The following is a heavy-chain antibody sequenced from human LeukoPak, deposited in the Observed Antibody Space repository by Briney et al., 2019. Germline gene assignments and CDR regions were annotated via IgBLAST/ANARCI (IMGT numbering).Heavy chain of an antibody. CDR1: GFTFSSYW. D-gene: IGHD6-13*01. Sequence: GGSLRLSCAASGFTFSSYWMTWVRQAPGKGLEWVANIKEDGGEKYYVDSVKGRFTISKDNAKNSLYLQMNSLRAEDTAVYYCARDSGWFRFDYWGQGTLATVSS. CDR3: ARDSGWFRFDY. J-gene: IGHJ4*02. CDR2: IKEDGGEK. V-gene: IGHV3-7*03.